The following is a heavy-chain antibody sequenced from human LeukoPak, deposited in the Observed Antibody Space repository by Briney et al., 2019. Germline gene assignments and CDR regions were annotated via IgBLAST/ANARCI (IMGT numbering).Heavy chain of an antibody. CDR2: ISSSSSYI. D-gene: IGHD3-22*01. CDR3: ARDWGNYYDSSGYVSAAFDI. V-gene: IGHV3-21*01. J-gene: IGHJ3*02. Sequence: GGSLRLSCAASGFTFSSYSMNWVRQAPGKGLEWVSSISSSSSYIYYADSVKGRFTISRDNAKNSLYLQMNSLRAEDTAVYYCARDWGNYYDSSGYVSAAFDIWGQGTMVTVSS. CDR1: GFTFSSYS.